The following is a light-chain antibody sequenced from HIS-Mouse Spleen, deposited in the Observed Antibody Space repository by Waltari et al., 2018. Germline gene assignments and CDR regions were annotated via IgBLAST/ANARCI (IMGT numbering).Light chain of an antibody. Sequence: QSALTQPRSVSGSPGQSVTISCTGTSSDVGGYNYVSWYQQHPGQAPTLMSYDVSKRPSGVPERFSGSKSANTASLTISGLQAEDEADYYCCSYAGSYTWVFGGGTKLTVL. V-gene: IGLV2-11*01. CDR2: DVS. CDR1: SSDVGGYNY. J-gene: IGLJ3*02. CDR3: CSYAGSYTWV.